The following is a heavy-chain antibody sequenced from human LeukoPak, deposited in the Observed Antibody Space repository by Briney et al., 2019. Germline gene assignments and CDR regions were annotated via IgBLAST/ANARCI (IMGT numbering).Heavy chain of an antibody. CDR3: ATSRGPVVVTATAFDY. D-gene: IGHD2-21*02. J-gene: IGHJ4*02. Sequence: SETLSLTCTVSGGSISSGSYYWSWIRQPAGKGLEWIGRIYTSGSTNYNPSLKSRVTISVDTSKNQFSLKLSSVTAADTAVYYCATSRGPVVVTATAFDYWGQGTLVTVSS. CDR2: IYTSGST. V-gene: IGHV4-61*02. CDR1: GGSISSGSYY.